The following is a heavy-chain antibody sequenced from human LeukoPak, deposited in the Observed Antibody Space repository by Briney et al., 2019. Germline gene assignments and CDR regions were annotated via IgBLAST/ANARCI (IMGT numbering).Heavy chain of an antibody. Sequence: PGGSLRLSCAASGFSFSDYGMHWVRQAPGKGLEWVAFIGYDGSNKYYRDSVKGRFTISRDNSKNTLYLQMNSLRAEDTAVYYCAKDGYNYYVDYWGQGTLVTVSS. CDR2: IGYDGSNK. CDR1: GFSFSDYG. J-gene: IGHJ4*02. D-gene: IGHD5-24*01. CDR3: AKDGYNYYVDY. V-gene: IGHV3-30*02.